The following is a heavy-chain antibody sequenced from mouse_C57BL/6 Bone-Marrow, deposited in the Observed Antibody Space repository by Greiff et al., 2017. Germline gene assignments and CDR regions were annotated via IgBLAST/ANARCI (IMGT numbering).Heavy chain of an antibody. J-gene: IGHJ2*01. Sequence: QVQLQQSGAELVRPGASVTLSCKASGYTFTDSEMHWVKQTPVHGLEWIGAIDPETGGTAYNQKFKGKAILTADKSSSTAYMELRSLTAEDSAVYYCTRNHFDYWGQGTTLTVSS. CDR1: GYTFTDSE. CDR2: IDPETGGT. CDR3: TRNHFDY. V-gene: IGHV1-15*01.